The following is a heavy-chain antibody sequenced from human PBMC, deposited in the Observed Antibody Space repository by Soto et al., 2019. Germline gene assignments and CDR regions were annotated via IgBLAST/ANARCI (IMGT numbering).Heavy chain of an antibody. V-gene: IGHV4-30-2*01. CDR2: TYHSGNP. J-gene: IGHJ5*02. D-gene: IGHD4-17*01. CDR3: ARETYGDYVGYFDP. Sequence: PQPLPYAVFCGNIRDVGCPCVCNRQTPGKALEWIGHTYHSGNPYYNPSLKGRVIISVDRSKNQFSLKLSSVTAADTAVYYCARETYGDYVGYFDPWGQGTLVTVSS. CDR1: CGNIRDVGCP.